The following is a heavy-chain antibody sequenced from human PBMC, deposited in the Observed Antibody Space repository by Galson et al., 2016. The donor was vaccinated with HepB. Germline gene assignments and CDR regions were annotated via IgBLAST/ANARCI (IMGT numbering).Heavy chain of an antibody. Sequence: EPLSLTCTVSGGSFNSSSYYWAWIRQPPGKGLEWIGSFYYSGSTYYKSSLKSRVTISADTSKNQFSLRLSSVTAADTAVYYCARHGRGVVDYWGQGTLVAVSS. V-gene: IGHV4-39*01. CDR2: FYYSGST. CDR3: ARHGRGVVDY. J-gene: IGHJ4*02. CDR1: GGSFNSSSYY. D-gene: IGHD2-15*01.